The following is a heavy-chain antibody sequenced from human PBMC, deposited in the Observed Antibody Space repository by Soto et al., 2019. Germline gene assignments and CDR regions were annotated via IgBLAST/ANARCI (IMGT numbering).Heavy chain of an antibody. J-gene: IGHJ4*02. Sequence: PGGSLRLSCAASGFTFSSYSMNWVRQAPGKGLEWVSSISSSSSYIYYAESVKGRFTISRDNAKNSLYLQMNSLRAEDTAVYYCAREYYYDSSGYYVPLDYWGQGTLVTVSS. CDR2: ISSSSSYI. CDR1: GFTFSSYS. D-gene: IGHD3-22*01. V-gene: IGHV3-21*01. CDR3: AREYYYDSSGYYVPLDY.